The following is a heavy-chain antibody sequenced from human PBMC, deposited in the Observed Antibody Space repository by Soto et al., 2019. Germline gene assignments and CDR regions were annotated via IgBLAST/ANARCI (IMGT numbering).Heavy chain of an antibody. CDR2: IDPSDSYT. CDR1: GYRLTSYW. Sequence: GGSLKISCKVSGYRLTSYWISWVRQMPGKGLEWMGRIDPSDSYTNYSPSFQGHVTISGDKSIRTVYLQWSSLKASDTAMYYCARHGVRYYDYDMDVWGQGTKVTVSS. D-gene: IGHD3-10*01. CDR3: ARHGVRYYDYDMDV. J-gene: IGHJ6*02. V-gene: IGHV5-10-1*01.